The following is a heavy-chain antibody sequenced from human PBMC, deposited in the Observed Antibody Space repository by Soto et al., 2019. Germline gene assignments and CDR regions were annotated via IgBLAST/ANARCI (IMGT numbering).Heavy chain of an antibody. D-gene: IGHD6-19*01. CDR1: GFTFSSYA. CDR2: ISYDGSNK. V-gene: IGHV3-30-3*01. CDR3: AREVWQWLGIGRGMDV. Sequence: QVQLVESGGGVVQPGRSLRLSCAASGFTFSSYAMHWVRQAPGKGLEWVAVISYDGSNKYYADSVKGRFTISRDNSKNTLYLQMNSLRAEDTAVYYCAREVWQWLGIGRGMDVWGQGTTVTVSS. J-gene: IGHJ6*02.